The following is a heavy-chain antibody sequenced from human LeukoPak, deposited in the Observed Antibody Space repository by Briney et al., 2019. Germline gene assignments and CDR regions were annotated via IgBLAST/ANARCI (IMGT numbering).Heavy chain of an antibody. D-gene: IGHD1-26*01. CDR1: GFTFSSYG. Sequence: GGSLRLSCAASGFTFSSYGMHWVRQAPGKGLEWVAVISYDGSNKYYADSVKGRFTISRDNSKNTLYLQMNSLRAEDTAVYYCAKLMAEWELHSGYFDYRGQGTLVTVSS. CDR3: AKLMAEWELHSGYFDY. CDR2: ISYDGSNK. J-gene: IGHJ4*02. V-gene: IGHV3-30*18.